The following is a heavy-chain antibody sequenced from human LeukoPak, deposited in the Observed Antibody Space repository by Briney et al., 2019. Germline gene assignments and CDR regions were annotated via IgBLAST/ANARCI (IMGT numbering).Heavy chain of an antibody. J-gene: IGHJ4*02. Sequence: PSETLSLTCTVSGVSISSSSYYWGWLRPPPGKGLEWIGSNSGSTYYNPSLKSRFTISVDTSKNQFSLKLSSVTAADTAVYYCANEGLRKDYWGQGTLVTVSS. CDR1: GVSISSSSYY. CDR3: ANEGLRKDY. V-gene: IGHV4-39*01. CDR2: NSGST. D-gene: IGHD1-1*01.